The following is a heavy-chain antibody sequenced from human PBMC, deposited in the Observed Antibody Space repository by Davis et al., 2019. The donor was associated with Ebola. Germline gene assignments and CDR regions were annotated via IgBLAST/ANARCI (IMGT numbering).Heavy chain of an antibody. D-gene: IGHD6-19*01. V-gene: IGHV3-23*01. Sequence: PGGSLRLSWAASGFTFSNAWMSWVRQAPGKGLEWVSAISGSGGSTYYADSVKGRFTISRDNSKNTLYLQMNSLRAEDTAVYYCARDGDSGWYLYYYYYYGMDVWGQGTTVTVSS. CDR2: ISGSGGST. CDR3: ARDGDSGWYLYYYYYYGMDV. J-gene: IGHJ6*02. CDR1: GFTFSNAW.